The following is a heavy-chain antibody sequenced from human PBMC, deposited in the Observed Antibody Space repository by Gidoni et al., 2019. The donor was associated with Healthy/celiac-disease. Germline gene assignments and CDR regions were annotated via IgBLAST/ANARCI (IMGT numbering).Heavy chain of an antibody. CDR3: ARVSLGYYDSSGLLLPHAFDI. D-gene: IGHD3-22*01. J-gene: IGHJ3*02. Sequence: EVQVVESGGGLVKPGGSLSLSCSASGFTFSTYRMNWCRQDPGKGLELVSSISSSGSYIYYADSVKGRFTISRDNAKNSLYLQMNSLRAEDTAVYYCARVSLGYYDSSGLLLPHAFDIWGQGTMVTVSS. V-gene: IGHV3-21*01. CDR2: ISSSGSYI. CDR1: GFTFSTYR.